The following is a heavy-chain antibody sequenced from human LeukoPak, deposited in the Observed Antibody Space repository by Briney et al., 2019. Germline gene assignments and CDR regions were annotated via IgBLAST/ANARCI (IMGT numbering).Heavy chain of an antibody. CDR1: GGSFSGYY. J-gene: IGHJ4*02. CDR2: INHSGST. V-gene: IGHV4-34*01. Sequence: SETLSLTCAVYGGSFSGYYWSWIRQPPGKGLEWIGEINHSGSTNYNPSLKSRVTISVDTSKNQFSLKLSSVTAADTAVYYCARGVADFWSGYRFRYWGQGTLVTVSS. D-gene: IGHD3-3*01. CDR3: ARGVADFWSGYRFRY.